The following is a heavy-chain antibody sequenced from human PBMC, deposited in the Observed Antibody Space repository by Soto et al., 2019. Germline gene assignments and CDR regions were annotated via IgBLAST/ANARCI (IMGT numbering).Heavy chain of an antibody. CDR2: ISSSSSTI. Sequence: EVQLVESGGGLVQPGGSLRLSCAASGFTFSSYSMNWVRQAPGKGLEWVSYISSSSSTIYYADSVKGRFTISRDNAKNSLYLQMNSLRDEDMSVYYCARSLYSSPRHYYYYYGMDVWGQGTTVTVSS. CDR1: GFTFSSYS. CDR3: ARSLYSSPRHYYYYYGMDV. D-gene: IGHD6-13*01. J-gene: IGHJ6*02. V-gene: IGHV3-48*02.